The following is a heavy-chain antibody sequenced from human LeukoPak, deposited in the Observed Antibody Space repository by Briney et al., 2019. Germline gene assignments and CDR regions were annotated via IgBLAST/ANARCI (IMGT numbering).Heavy chain of an antibody. CDR2: ISYDGSNK. CDR1: GFTFSSYG. J-gene: IGHJ4*02. D-gene: IGHD3-9*01. CDR3: AKGERSRITITPFDY. Sequence: GGSLRLSCAASGFTFSSYGMHWVRQAPGKGLEWVAVISYDGSNKYYADSVKGRFTISRDNSKNTLYLQMNSLRAEDTAVYYCAKGERSRITITPFDYWGQGTLVTVSS. V-gene: IGHV3-30*18.